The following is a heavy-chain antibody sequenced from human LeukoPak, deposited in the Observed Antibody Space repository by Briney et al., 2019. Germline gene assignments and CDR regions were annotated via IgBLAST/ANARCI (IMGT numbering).Heavy chain of an antibody. CDR1: GFIFSTYA. Sequence: GGSLRLSCATSGFIFSTYALSWVRQAPGKGLEWASSISGSGGSTYHADSVRGRFTISRDSSKNTLYLQMNSLRAEDTAIYYCARVIRAAPGKGYFDYWGQGTLVTVSS. CDR3: ARVIRAAPGKGYFDY. V-gene: IGHV3-23*01. D-gene: IGHD6-13*01. CDR2: ISGSGGST. J-gene: IGHJ4*02.